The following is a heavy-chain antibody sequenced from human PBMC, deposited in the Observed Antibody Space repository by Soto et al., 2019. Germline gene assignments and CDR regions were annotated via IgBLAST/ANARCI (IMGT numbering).Heavy chain of an antibody. CDR2: IIPISDTT. J-gene: IGHJ6*02. CDR1: GGTFSSYA. D-gene: IGHD2-2*01. V-gene: IGHV1-69*01. Sequence: QVQLVQSGAEVKKPGSSVKVSCKASGGTFSSYAISWVRQAPGQGLEWMGGIIPISDTTNYAQTFQGRVTITADESTSTASMELSSLRSEDTAVYYCARSQGSSTSLEIYYYYSYGMDVWGQGTTVTVSS. CDR3: ARSQGSSTSLEIYYYYSYGMDV.